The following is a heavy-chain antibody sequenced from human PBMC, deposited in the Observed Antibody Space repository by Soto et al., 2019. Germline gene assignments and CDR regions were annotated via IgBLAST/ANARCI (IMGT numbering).Heavy chain of an antibody. J-gene: IGHJ4*01. Sequence: SETLSLTCTVSGGSISSSSYYWGWIRQPPGKGLEWIGSIYYSGRTYYNPSLKSRVTISVDTSKNQFSLKLSSVTAADTAVYYCARRRAIFSGWYGSFDYWGQGTLVTVSS. CDR1: GGSISSSSYY. CDR2: IYYSGRT. D-gene: IGHD6-19*01. CDR3: ARRRAIFSGWYGSFDY. V-gene: IGHV4-39*01.